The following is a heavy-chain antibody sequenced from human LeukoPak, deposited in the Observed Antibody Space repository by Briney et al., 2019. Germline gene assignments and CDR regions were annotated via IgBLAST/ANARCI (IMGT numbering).Heavy chain of an antibody. CDR2: INPNSGGT. D-gene: IGHD1-26*01. CDR3: ARVMYSGSYLFDY. CDR1: GYTFTGYY. Sequence: ASVKVSCKASGYTFTGYYIHWVRQAPGQGLEWMGWINPNSGGTNYAQKFQGRVTMTRDTSISTAYMEVSRLRSDDTAVYYCARVMYSGSYLFDYWGQGTLVTVSS. V-gene: IGHV1-2*02. J-gene: IGHJ4*02.